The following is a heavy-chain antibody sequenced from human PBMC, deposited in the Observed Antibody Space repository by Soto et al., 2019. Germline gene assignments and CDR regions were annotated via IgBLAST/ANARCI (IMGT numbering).Heavy chain of an antibody. J-gene: IGHJ6*02. CDR2: ISYSGSHT. V-gene: IGHV3-21*06. D-gene: IGHD2-2*01. CDR3: ATQSDVSPGGKLDV. Sequence: GGSLRLSCAASEFTFGHYAMNWVRQAPGKGLEWVSSISYSGSHTYYADSVKARFTISRDNAKNSLYLQMNSLGVEDAAVYYCATQSDVSPGGKLDVWGQGTMVT. CDR1: EFTFGHYA.